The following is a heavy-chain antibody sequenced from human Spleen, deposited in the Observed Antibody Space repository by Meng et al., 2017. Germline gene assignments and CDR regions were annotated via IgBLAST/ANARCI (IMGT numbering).Heavy chain of an antibody. CDR1: GFTFDDYG. J-gene: IGHJ2*01. CDR3: TKAASAASFFTDWYFDL. D-gene: IGHD3-10*01. CDR2: ITWNSAKI. V-gene: IGHV3-9*01. Sequence: GGSLRLSCVASGFTFDDYGMHWVRQVPGRGLEWVSSITWNSAKIAYADSVKGRFTISRDNAKNSLYLQMNSLKFEDTALYYCTKAASAASFFTDWYFDLWGRGTLVTVSS.